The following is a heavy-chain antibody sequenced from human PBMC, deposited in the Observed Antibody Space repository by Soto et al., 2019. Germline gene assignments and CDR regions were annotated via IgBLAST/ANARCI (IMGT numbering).Heavy chain of an antibody. CDR1: GFTFSTYE. Sequence: PGGSLRLSCAASGFTFSTYEMNWVRQAPGEGLEWISYISSSGSSIYYADSVKARFTISRDNAWNSLHLQMNSLRVEDTAVYYCARDGYDSSGDSEYFQYWGQGTLVTVSS. CDR3: ARDGYDSSGDSEYFQY. V-gene: IGHV3-48*03. D-gene: IGHD3-22*01. J-gene: IGHJ1*01. CDR2: ISSSGSSI.